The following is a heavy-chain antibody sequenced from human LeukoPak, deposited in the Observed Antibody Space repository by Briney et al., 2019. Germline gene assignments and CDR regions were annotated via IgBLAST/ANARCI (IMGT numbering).Heavy chain of an antibody. J-gene: IGHJ3*02. D-gene: IGHD5-18*01. CDR2: IKPSGGGT. Sequence: GASVTVSFKASGYTFTNYYIHWVRQAPGQGLEWLGIIKPSGGGTSYAQKFQGRVTMARDTSTSTVYMEVTSLRSEDTAVYYCAREVTVMVNEGAFDIWGQGTMVTVSS. V-gene: IGHV1-46*01. CDR3: AREVTVMVNEGAFDI. CDR1: GYTFTNYY.